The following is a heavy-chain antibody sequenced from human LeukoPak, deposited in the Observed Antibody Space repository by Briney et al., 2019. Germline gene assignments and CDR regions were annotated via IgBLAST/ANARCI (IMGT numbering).Heavy chain of an antibody. D-gene: IGHD3-10*01. CDR3: ARGWVVYGSGSYYKGPHAFDI. CDR2: ISSSGSTI. Sequence: GGSLRLSCAASGFTFSDYYMSWIRQARGKGLEGVSYISSSGSTIYYADSVQRRFTISRDNAKNSLYLQMNSLRAEDTAVYYCARGWVVYGSGSYYKGPHAFDIWGQGTMVTVSS. V-gene: IGHV3-11*01. J-gene: IGHJ3*02. CDR1: GFTFSDYY.